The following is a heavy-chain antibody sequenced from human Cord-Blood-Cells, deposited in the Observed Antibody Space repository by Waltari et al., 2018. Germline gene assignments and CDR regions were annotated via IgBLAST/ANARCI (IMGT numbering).Heavy chain of an antibody. Sequence: QLQLQESGPGLVKPSETLSLTCTVSGGSISSSSYYWGWIRQPPGKGLEWIWSIYYSGSPYYNPSLKSRVTISVDTSKNQFSLKLSSVTAADTAVYYCASLIVATIDYWGQVTLVTVSS. J-gene: IGHJ4*02. CDR2: IYYSGSP. CDR3: ASLIVATIDY. D-gene: IGHD5-12*01. V-gene: IGHV4-39*01. CDR1: GGSISSSSYY.